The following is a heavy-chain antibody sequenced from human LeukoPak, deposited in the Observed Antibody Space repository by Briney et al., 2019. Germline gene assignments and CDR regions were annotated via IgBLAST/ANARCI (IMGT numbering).Heavy chain of an antibody. CDR1: GFTFSSYW. Sequence: PGGSLRLSCAASGFTFSSYWMSWVRQAPGKGLEWVANIKQDGSEKYYVDSVKGRFTISRDNAKNSLYLQMNSLRAEDTAVYYCAREDGYSRGWYAVDYWGQGTLVTVSS. J-gene: IGHJ4*02. V-gene: IGHV3-7*01. CDR3: AREDGYSRGWYAVDY. CDR2: IKQDGSEK. D-gene: IGHD6-19*01.